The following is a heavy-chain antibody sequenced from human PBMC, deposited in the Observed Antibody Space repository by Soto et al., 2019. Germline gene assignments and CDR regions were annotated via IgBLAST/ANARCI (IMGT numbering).Heavy chain of an antibody. CDR3: ARDSVDYYGSGSYGYYYYYGMDV. D-gene: IGHD3-10*01. Sequence: QVQLVQSGAEVKKPGASVKVSCKASGYTFTGYYMHWVRQAPGQGLEWMGWINPNSGGTNYAQKFQGWVTLTRDTSISTAYMELSRLRPDDTAVYYCARDSVDYYGSGSYGYYYYYGMDVWGQGTTVTVSS. J-gene: IGHJ6*02. CDR2: INPNSGGT. V-gene: IGHV1-2*04. CDR1: GYTFTGYY.